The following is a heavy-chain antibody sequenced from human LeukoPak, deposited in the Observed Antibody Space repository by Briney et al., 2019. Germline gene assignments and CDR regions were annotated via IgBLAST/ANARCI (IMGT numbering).Heavy chain of an antibody. V-gene: IGHV5-51*01. CDR2: IYPGDSDT. D-gene: IGHD2-21*02. Sequence: GESLKISCKGSGYSFTSYWIGWVRQMPGKGLEWMGIIYPGDSDTRYSPSFQGQVTISADKSIGTAYLQWSSLKASDTAMYYCARQAYCGGDCYYFDYWGQGTLVTVSS. J-gene: IGHJ4*02. CDR1: GYSFTSYW. CDR3: ARQAYCGGDCYYFDY.